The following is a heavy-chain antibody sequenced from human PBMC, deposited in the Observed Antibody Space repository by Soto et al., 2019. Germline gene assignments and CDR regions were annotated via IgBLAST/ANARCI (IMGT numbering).Heavy chain of an antibody. V-gene: IGHV4-34*01. Sequence: PSETLPLTCAVYGGSFSGYYWSWIRQPPGKGPEWIGEINHSGSTNYNPSLKSRVTISVDTSKNQFSLKLSSVTAADTAVYYCARGRRSGSYYKGNYYYGMDVWGQGTTVTVSS. D-gene: IGHD3-10*01. CDR2: INHSGST. CDR1: GGSFSGYY. J-gene: IGHJ6*02. CDR3: ARGRRSGSYYKGNYYYGMDV.